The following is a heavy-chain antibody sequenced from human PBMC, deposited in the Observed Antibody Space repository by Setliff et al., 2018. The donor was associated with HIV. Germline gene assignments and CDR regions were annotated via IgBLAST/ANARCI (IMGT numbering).Heavy chain of an antibody. CDR2: INPNSGGT. V-gene: IGHV1-2*02. D-gene: IGHD2-15*01. J-gene: IGHJ5*02. Sequence: ASVKVSCKASGDTFNGHYMHWVRQAPGQGLEWLGWINPNSGGTKYAQKFQGRLTMTRDTSITTVYMELSRLRSDDTAVYYCATDGSVVVVAGSGFDPWGQGTLVTVSS. CDR1: GDTFNGHY. CDR3: ATDGSVVVVAGSGFDP.